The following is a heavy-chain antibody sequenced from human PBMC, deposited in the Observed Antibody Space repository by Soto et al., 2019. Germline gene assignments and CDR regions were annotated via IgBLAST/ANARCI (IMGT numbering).Heavy chain of an antibody. Sequence: SETLSITCTVSGGSISSYYWSWIRQPPGKGLEWIGYIYYSGSTNYNPSLKSRVTISVDTSKNQFSLKLSSVTAADTAVYYCASVRRYCSSTSCYVPYYYYGMDVWGQGTTVTVSS. J-gene: IGHJ6*02. V-gene: IGHV4-59*08. CDR2: IYYSGST. CDR1: GGSISSYY. CDR3: ASVRRYCSSTSCYVPYYYYGMDV. D-gene: IGHD2-2*01.